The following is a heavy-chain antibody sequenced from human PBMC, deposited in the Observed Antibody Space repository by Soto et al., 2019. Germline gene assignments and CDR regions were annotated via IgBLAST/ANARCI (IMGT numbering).Heavy chain of an antibody. CDR1: GGSISSYY. CDR2: IYYSGST. CDR3: ARLGPSSGWHEY. V-gene: IGHV4-59*08. D-gene: IGHD6-19*01. Sequence: SETLSLTCTVSGGSISSYYWSWIRQPPGKGLEWIGYIYYSGSTNYNPSLKSRVTISVDTSKNQFSLKLSSVTAADTAVYYCARLGPSSGWHEYWGQGTLVTVSS. J-gene: IGHJ4*02.